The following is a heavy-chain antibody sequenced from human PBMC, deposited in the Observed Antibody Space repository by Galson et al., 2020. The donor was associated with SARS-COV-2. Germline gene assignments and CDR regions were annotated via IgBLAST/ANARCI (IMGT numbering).Heavy chain of an antibody. Sequence: ASVKVSCKASGYTFTGYLMHWARQAPGQGLEWMGWIDPHSGGTKYAQKFQGRITMTGDTSISTAYMELNRLRSDDTAVYYCARDRDYYDSSGHGLGYWGQGTLVTVSS. J-gene: IGHJ4*02. D-gene: IGHD3-22*01. CDR1: GYTFTGYL. V-gene: IGHV1-2*02. CDR3: ARDRDYYDSSGHGLGY. CDR2: IDPHSGGT.